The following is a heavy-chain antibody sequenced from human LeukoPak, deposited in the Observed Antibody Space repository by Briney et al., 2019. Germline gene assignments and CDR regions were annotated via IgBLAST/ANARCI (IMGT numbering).Heavy chain of an antibody. CDR2: IFPADSDT. CDR1: GYSFPSSW. D-gene: IGHD3-16*01. V-gene: IGHV5-51*01. J-gene: IGHJ4*02. CDR3: ARRPMIPFGGAQYYFDY. Sequence: KAGESLKISCEASGYSFPSSWIGWVRQMPGKGLEWMGIIFPADSDTKYSPSFQGQVTISADKSIRTAYLQWSSLEASDTAMYYCARRPMIPFGGAQYYFDYWGQGTLVTVSS.